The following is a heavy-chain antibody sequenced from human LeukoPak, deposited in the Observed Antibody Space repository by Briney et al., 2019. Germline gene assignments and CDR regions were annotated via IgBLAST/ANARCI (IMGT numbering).Heavy chain of an antibody. CDR3: ARDSRGYSYASGG. CDR2: ISSSGSSI. J-gene: IGHJ4*02. V-gene: IGHV3-11*01. CDR1: GFTFSDYY. D-gene: IGHD5-18*01. Sequence: GGSLRLSCAASGFTFSDYYMSWICQAPGKGLEWVSYISSSGSSIYYADSVKGRFTISRDNAKNSLYLQMNSLRAEDTAVYYCARDSRGYSYASGGWGQGTLVTVSS.